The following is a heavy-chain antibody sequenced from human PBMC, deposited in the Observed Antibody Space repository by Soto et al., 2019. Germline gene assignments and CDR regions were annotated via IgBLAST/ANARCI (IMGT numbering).Heavy chain of an antibody. V-gene: IGHV3-74*03. CDR1: GFTFRGYW. Sequence: GGSLSLSCAASGFTFRGYWMHWVRQVPGKGLEWVLRINGDGSVTQCADSVKGRFTISRDNVNNTLHLQMASLRAEDTAVYYCVRSRYSGIYRDLWGQGVLGTVS. D-gene: IGHD6-13*01. CDR3: VRSRYSGIYRDL. CDR2: INGDGSVT. J-gene: IGHJ4*02.